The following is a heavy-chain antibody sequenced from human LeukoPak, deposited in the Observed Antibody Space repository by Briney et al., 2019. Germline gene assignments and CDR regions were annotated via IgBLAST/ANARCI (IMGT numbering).Heavy chain of an antibody. CDR1: GFTFSSYW. J-gene: IGHJ4*02. Sequence: GRSLRLSCAASGFTFSSYWMHWVRQAPGKGLVWVSRIHSDGSSTSYADSVRGRFTISRDDAKSTLYLQMNSLRAEDTAVYYCARSGWPYYFDYWGQGTLVTVSS. CDR3: ARSGWPYYFDY. CDR2: IHSDGSST. D-gene: IGHD3-22*01. V-gene: IGHV3-74*01.